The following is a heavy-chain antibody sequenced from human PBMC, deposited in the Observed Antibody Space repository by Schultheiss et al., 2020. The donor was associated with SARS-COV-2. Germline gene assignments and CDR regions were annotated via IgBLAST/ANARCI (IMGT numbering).Heavy chain of an antibody. CDR2: IKSKTDGGTT. CDR3: TTEAYDFWSGIVSYYYYYYMDV. Sequence: GGSLRLSCAASGFTFSNAWMSWVRQAPGKGLEWVGRIKSKTDGGTTDYAAPVKGRFTISRDDSKNTLYLQMNSLKTEDTAVYYCTTEAYDFWSGIVSYYYYYYMDVWGKGTTVTVSS. J-gene: IGHJ6*03. D-gene: IGHD3-3*01. V-gene: IGHV3-15*01. CDR1: GFTFSNAW.